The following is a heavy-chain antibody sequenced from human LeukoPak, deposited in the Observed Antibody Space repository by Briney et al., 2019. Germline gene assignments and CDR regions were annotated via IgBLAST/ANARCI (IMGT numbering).Heavy chain of an antibody. CDR3: ARVALVAATMGYYYGMDV. CDR2: IYYSGST. V-gene: IGHV4-59*01. D-gene: IGHD2-15*01. J-gene: IGHJ6*04. Sequence: SETLSLTCTVSGGSISSYYWSWLRQPPGKGLEWFGYIYYSGSTNYNPSLKNRVTISVDTSKNQFSLKLSSVTAADTAVYYCARVALVAATMGYYYGMDVWGKGTTVTVSS. CDR1: GGSISSYY.